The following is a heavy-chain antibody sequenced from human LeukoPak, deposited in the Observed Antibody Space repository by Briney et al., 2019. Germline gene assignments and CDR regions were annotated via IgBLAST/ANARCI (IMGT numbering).Heavy chain of an antibody. J-gene: IGHJ6*02. CDR3: AKVGSIQAYYYGMDV. V-gene: IGHV3-23*01. Sequence: PGGSLRLSCAASGFTCSSYARSWVRQAPGKGLEWVSGISGSGISTYYADSVKGRFTISRDNSKNTLYLQINSLRAEDTAVYYCAKVGSIQAYYYGMDVWGQGTTVTVSS. CDR1: GFTCSSYA. CDR2: ISGSGIST. D-gene: IGHD3-10*01.